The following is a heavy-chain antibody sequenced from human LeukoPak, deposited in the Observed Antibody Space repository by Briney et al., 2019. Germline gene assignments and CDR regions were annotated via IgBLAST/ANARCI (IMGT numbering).Heavy chain of an antibody. Sequence: PGGSLRLSCAASGFTFSDHYMDWVRQAPGKGLEWVGRTRNKVNSYTTEYAASVKGRFTISRDDSKNLLYLQMNSLKTEDTAVYYCATGLTGTIDYWGQGTLVTVSS. D-gene: IGHD1-7*01. CDR1: GFTFSDHY. CDR2: TRNKVNSYTT. CDR3: ATGLTGTIDY. J-gene: IGHJ4*02. V-gene: IGHV3-72*01.